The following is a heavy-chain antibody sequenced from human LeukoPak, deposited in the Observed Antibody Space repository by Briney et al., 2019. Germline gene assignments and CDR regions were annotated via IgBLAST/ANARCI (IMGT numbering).Heavy chain of an antibody. CDR3: ARGGDATYYYYYYMDV. J-gene: IGHJ6*03. Sequence: ASVKVSCKASGGIFSSYAISWVRQAPGQGLEWMGGIIPIFGTANYAQKFQGRVTITADESTSTAYMELSSLRSEDTAVYYYARGGDATYYYYYYMDVWGKGTTVTVSS. CDR2: IIPIFGTA. V-gene: IGHV1-69*13. CDR1: GGIFSSYA. D-gene: IGHD2-21*02.